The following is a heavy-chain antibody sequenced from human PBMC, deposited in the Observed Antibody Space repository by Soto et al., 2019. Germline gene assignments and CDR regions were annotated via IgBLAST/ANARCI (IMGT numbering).Heavy chain of an antibody. D-gene: IGHD2-15*01. V-gene: IGHV1-24*01. CDR3: ATVSGVVAANDY. J-gene: IGHJ4*02. Sequence: GASVKVSCKVSGYTLTELSMHWVRQAPGKGLEWMGGFDPEDGETIYAQKFQGRVTMTEDTSTDTAYMELSSLRSEDTAVYYCATVSGVVAANDYWGQGTLVTVSS. CDR2: FDPEDGET. CDR1: GYTLTELS.